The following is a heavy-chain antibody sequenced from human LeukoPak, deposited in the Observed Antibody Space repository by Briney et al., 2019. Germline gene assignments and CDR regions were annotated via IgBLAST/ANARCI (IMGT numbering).Heavy chain of an antibody. CDR3: AKDSGVTTVEY. CDR2: ISGSGGST. CDR1: RFTFSSYA. V-gene: IGHV3-23*01. D-gene: IGHD4-11*01. Sequence: GGSLRLSCAASRFTFSSYAMSWVRQAPGKGLEWVSDISGSGGSTHYADSVKGRFTISRDNSKNTLYLQMSSLRADDTAVYYCAKDSGVTTVEYWGQGTLVTVSS. J-gene: IGHJ4*02.